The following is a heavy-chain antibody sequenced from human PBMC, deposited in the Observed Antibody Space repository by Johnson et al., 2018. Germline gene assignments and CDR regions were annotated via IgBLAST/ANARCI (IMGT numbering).Heavy chain of an antibody. D-gene: IGHD7-27*01. CDR3: SVGPGASFDY. CDR2: IWYDGSNK. V-gene: IGHV3-33*01. J-gene: IGHJ4*02. CDR1: GFIFSNYG. Sequence: QVQLVESGGGVVQPGRSLRLSCAASGFIFSNYGMHWVRQAPGKGLEWVAIIWYDGSNKYYADSVKGRFTISRDNSMNTLYLQMNSLRAEDTAVYYCSVGPGASFDYWGQGTLVTVSS.